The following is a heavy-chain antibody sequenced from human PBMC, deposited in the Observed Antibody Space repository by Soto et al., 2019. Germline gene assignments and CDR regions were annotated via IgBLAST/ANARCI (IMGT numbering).Heavy chain of an antibody. CDR2: ISSNSAYI. CDR3: TRDASRDSSARGWFDP. D-gene: IGHD6-13*01. Sequence: GGSLRLSCAASGFTFRSFTMNWVRQAPGKGPEWVSTISSNSAYIYYTDALRGRFTISRDNAKNSLHLQMNSLRAEDTAVYYCTRDASRDSSARGWFDPWGPGTLVTISS. CDR1: GFTFRSFT. J-gene: IGHJ5*02. V-gene: IGHV3-21*01.